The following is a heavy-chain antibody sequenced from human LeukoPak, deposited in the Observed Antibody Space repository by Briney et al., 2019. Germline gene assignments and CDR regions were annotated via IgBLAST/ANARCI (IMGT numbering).Heavy chain of an antibody. J-gene: IGHJ4*02. Sequence: SWVRQHPGKGLEWIGYIYYSGSTYYNPSLKSRVTISVDTSKNQFSLKLSSVTAADTAVYYCARGGLRLGELSFPFDYWGQGTLVTVSS. CDR2: IYYSGST. V-gene: IGHV4-31*02. D-gene: IGHD3-16*02. CDR3: ARGGLRLGELSFPFDY.